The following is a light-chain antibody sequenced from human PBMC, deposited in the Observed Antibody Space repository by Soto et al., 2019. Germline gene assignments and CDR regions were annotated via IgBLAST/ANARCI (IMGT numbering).Light chain of an antibody. CDR3: SSYTSSSLYV. J-gene: IGLJ1*01. CDR2: DVS. V-gene: IGLV2-14*01. CDR1: SSDVGGYNY. Sequence: QSALTQPASVSGSPGQSITISCTGTSSDVGGYNYVSWYQQHPGKAPKLMIYDVSNRPSGVSNPFSGSKSGNTASLTISGLQAEDEADYYCSSYTSSSLYVFGTGTKLTVL.